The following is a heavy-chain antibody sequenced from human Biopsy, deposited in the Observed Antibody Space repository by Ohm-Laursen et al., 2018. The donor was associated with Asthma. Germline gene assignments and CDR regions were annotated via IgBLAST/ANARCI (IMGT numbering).Heavy chain of an antibody. CDR1: GFAVSRDH. D-gene: IGHD6-19*01. CDR2: IYSGGTS. CDR3: AREGVAGTHIED. J-gene: IGHJ4*02. V-gene: IGHV3-66*02. Sequence: SLRLSCAASGFAVSRDHMFWVRQAPGKGLEWVSVIYSGGTSHTADSVRGRFTISRDYSKNTLSLQMNSLTAEDTAVHYCAREGVAGTHIEDWGQGTLVTVSS.